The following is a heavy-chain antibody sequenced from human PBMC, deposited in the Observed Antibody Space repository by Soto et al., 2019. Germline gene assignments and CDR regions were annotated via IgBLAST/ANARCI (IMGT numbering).Heavy chain of an antibody. CDR2: INTSGGST. CDR1: GYTFTSYY. V-gene: IGHV1-46*01. D-gene: IGHD6-13*01. J-gene: IGHJ6*02. Sequence: ASVKVSCKASGYTFTSYYIHWVRRAPGQGLEWMGIINTSGGSTRYAHKFKGSVTMTTDTSTSTVYTELSSLRYEETAVYYCEREVEAAAGIYYYYGMDVWGQGTTVTVSS. CDR3: EREVEAAAGIYYYYGMDV.